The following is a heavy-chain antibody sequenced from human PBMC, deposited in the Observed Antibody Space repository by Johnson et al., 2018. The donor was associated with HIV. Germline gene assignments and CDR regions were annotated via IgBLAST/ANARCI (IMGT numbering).Heavy chain of an antibody. J-gene: IGHJ3*02. CDR2: IGTISDT. V-gene: IGHV3-13*01. Sequence: VQLVESGGGLVQPGGSLRLSCAASGFTFSSYDMHWVRQATGKGLEWVSAIGTISDTFYPDSVKGRFTISRDNAKNSLYLQINSLTAGDTAVYYCARTRSGSFPHSDPFDTWGQGTMVTVSS. CDR3: ARTRSGSFPHSDPFDT. CDR1: GFTFSSYD. D-gene: IGHD1-26*01.